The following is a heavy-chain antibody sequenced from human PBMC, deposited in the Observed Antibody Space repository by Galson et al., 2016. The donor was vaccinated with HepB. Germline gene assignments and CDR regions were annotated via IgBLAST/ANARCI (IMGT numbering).Heavy chain of an antibody. J-gene: IGHJ4*02. Sequence: SVKVSCKASGYIFNNYGISWVRQAPGQGLEWVGWISAYNGNTNFAEKAQGRVTMTTDTSTSTAYMELRSPRSDNTAVYYCARDRDCSGLLDFWGQGSRVTVSS. V-gene: IGHV1-18*01. CDR1: GYIFNNYG. D-gene: IGHD6-19*01. CDR2: ISAYNGNT. CDR3: ARDRDCSGLLDF.